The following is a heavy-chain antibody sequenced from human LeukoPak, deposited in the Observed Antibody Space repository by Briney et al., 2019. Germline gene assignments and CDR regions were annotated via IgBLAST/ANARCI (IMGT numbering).Heavy chain of an antibody. CDR3: ARSYYWNYDY. V-gene: IGHV2-70*11. J-gene: IGHJ4*02. Sequence: SGPTLVNPTQTLTLTCTFSGFSLSTSGMCVSWIRQPPGKALEWLARIDWDDAKYYIASPKTRLTISKDTSTKQVVLTMTNMDPVDTATYYCARSYYWNYDYWGQGTLVTVSS. D-gene: IGHD1-7*01. CDR2: IDWDDAK. CDR1: GFSLSTSGMC.